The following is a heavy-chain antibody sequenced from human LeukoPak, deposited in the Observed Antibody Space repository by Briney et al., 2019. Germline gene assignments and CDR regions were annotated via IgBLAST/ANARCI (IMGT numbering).Heavy chain of an antibody. V-gene: IGHV3-11*04. CDR1: GFTFSDYY. CDR3: ASERRGWAAGSGPDGFEI. D-gene: IGHD3-10*01. Sequence: PGGSLRLSCAASGFTFSDYYMSWIRQAPGKGLEWVSYITSNSSFKYYADSVKGRFTISRDNAKNSLYLQMNSLRAEDTAVYYCASERRGWAAGSGPDGFEIWGQGTMVTVSS. J-gene: IGHJ3*02. CDR2: ITSNSSFK.